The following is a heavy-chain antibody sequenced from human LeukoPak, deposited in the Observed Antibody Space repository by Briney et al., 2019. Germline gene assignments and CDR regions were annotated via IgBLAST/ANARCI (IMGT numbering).Heavy chain of an antibody. V-gene: IGHV1-69*13. D-gene: IGHD3-16*01. CDR1: GGTFSSYA. CDR2: IIPIFGTA. J-gene: IGHJ4*02. CDR3: ARVGPEANAFDI. Sequence: AVKVSCKASGGTFSSYAISWVRQAPGQGLKWMGGIIPIFGTANYAQKFQGRVTITADESTSTAYMELSSLRSEDTAVYYCARVGPEANAFDIWGQGTLVTVSS.